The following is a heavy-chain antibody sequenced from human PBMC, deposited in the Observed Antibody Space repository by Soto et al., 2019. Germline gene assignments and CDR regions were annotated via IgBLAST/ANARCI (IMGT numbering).Heavy chain of an antibody. CDR1: GGTFSSDS. Sequence: QVQLVQSGAEVKKPGSSVKVSCKASGGTFSSDSFSWVRQAPGQGLEWMGGIIPMFDTPIYAQKFQDRVTFTADESTSTAYMRLSSLRSGDTAVYYCARSGGLDRDFNCWGQGSLVTVSS. CDR3: ARSGGLDRDFNC. V-gene: IGHV1-69*12. CDR2: IIPMFDTP. D-gene: IGHD2-15*01. J-gene: IGHJ4*02.